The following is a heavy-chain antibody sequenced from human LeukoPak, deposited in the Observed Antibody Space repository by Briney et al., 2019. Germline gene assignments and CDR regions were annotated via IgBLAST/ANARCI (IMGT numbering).Heavy chain of an antibody. CDR3: ARAHHYYDSSGLYY. V-gene: IGHV1-18*04. CDR2: ISAYNGNT. Sequence: ASVKVSCKASGYTFTGYYMHWVRQAPGQGLEWMGWISAYNGNTNYAQKLQGRVTMTTDASTSTAYMELRSLRSDDTAVYYCARAHHYYDSSGLYYWGQGTLVTVSS. D-gene: IGHD3-22*01. J-gene: IGHJ4*02. CDR1: GYTFTGYY.